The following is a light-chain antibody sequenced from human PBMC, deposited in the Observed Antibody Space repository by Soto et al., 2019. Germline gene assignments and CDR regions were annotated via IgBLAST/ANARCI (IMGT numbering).Light chain of an antibody. CDR3: QQYGSSPWT. V-gene: IGKV3-20*01. CDR2: GAS. J-gene: IGKJ2*01. CDR1: QSVNNNY. Sequence: EIVLTQSPGTLSLSPGERATLSCRASQSVNNNYLAWYQQKPGQAPRLLIDGASSRATGIPDRFSGSGSGTDFTLTISRLEPEDFAVYYCQQYGSSPWTFGQGTKLEIK.